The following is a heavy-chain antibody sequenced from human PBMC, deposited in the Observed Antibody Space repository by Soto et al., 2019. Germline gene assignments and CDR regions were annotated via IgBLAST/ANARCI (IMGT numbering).Heavy chain of an antibody. CDR1: GFSVSTTGVG. V-gene: IGHV2-5*02. CDR2: IYWDDST. D-gene: IGHD6-19*01. Sequence: QITLKESGPTVVKPTQTLTLTCTFSGFSVSTTGVGVAWIRQPPGKALEWLALIYWDDSTLYSPSLRSRLTITSDTSKNQVVLTMTNVDPADTATYFCAHAPSVAGRNRYFDVWGRGTLVTVSS. J-gene: IGHJ2*01. CDR3: AHAPSVAGRNRYFDV.